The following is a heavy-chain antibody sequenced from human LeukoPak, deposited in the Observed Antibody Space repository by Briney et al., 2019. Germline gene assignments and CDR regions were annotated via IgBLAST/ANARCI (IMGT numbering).Heavy chain of an antibody. CDR1: GFTLSSYA. CDR3: ARGGSIALWAARPFDY. J-gene: IGHJ4*02. D-gene: IGHD6-6*01. V-gene: IGHV3-30*04. CDR2: ISYDGSNK. Sequence: PGRSLRLSCAASGFTLSSYAMHWVRQAPGKGLEWVAVISYDGSNKYYADSVKGRFTISRDNSKNTLYLQMNSLRAEDAAVYYCARGGSIALWAARPFDYWGQGTLVTVSS.